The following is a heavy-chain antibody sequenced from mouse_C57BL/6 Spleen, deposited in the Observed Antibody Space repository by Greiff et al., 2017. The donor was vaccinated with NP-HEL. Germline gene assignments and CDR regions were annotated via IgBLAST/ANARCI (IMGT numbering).Heavy chain of an antibody. Sequence: EVMLVESGGGLVQPGGSMKLSCAASGFTFSDAWMDWVRQSPEKGLEWVAEIRNKANNHATYYAESVKGRFTISRDDSKSSVYLQMNSLRAEDTGIYYCTRGGSSYDWYFDVWGTGTTVTVSS. V-gene: IGHV6-6*01. CDR3: TRGGSSYDWYFDV. D-gene: IGHD1-1*01. CDR2: IRNKANNHAT. J-gene: IGHJ1*03. CDR1: GFTFSDAW.